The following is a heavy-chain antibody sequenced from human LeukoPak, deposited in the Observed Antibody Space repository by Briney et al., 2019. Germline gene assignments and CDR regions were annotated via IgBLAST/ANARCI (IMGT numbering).Heavy chain of an antibody. D-gene: IGHD1-26*01. J-gene: IGHJ5*02. CDR2: VHYSGSI. V-gene: IGHV4-59*01. CDR1: GGSISSYY. Sequence: SETLSLTCTVSGGSISSYYWSWIRQPPGKGLEWIGYVHYSGSINYNPSLKSRVTISVDTSKNQFSLKLSSVTAADTAVYYCARDPSGKFFNWFDPWGQGTLVTVSS. CDR3: ARDPSGKFFNWFDP.